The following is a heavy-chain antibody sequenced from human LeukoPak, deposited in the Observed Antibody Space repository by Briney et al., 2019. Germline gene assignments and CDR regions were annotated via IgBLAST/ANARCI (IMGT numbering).Heavy chain of an antibody. CDR3: ARDYCSGGSCYSDD. V-gene: IGHV4-59*01. Sequence: SETLSLTCTVSGGSISSYYWSWIRQPPGKGLEWIGYIYYSGSTNYNPSLKSRVTISVDTSKNQFSLKLSSVTAADTAVYYCARDYCSGGSCYSDDRGQGTLVTVSS. CDR2: IYYSGST. D-gene: IGHD2-15*01. CDR1: GGSISSYY. J-gene: IGHJ4*02.